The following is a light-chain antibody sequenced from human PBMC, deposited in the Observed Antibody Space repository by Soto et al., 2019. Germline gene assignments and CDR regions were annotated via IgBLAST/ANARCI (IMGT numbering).Light chain of an antibody. CDR3: MQGAHWPPT. J-gene: IGKJ1*01. Sequence: DVVMTQSPLSLSVTLGQPASISCGSSRSLVHRDGNTYLSWFHQRPGQPPRRLIYKISDRDAGVPDIFSGSGSGTDFTLRISRVEAEDVGIYYCMQGAHWPPTFGQGTRVEIK. V-gene: IGKV2-30*02. CDR1: RSLVHRDGNTY. CDR2: KIS.